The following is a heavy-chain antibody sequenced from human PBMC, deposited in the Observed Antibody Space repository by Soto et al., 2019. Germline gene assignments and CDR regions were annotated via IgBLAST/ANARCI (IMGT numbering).Heavy chain of an antibody. CDR3: VRDQKYFRVNGNWFDS. V-gene: IGHV1-18*04. J-gene: IGHJ5*01. CDR1: GYTSADFG. D-gene: IGHD2-2*01. CDR2: VSGNNGAS. Sequence: QVQLMQSGTEVKKPGASVTVSCKASGYTSADFGISWVRQAPGQGLEWMGWVSGNNGASNPAPKVQGRITMTLDTSTGDSYMALRSLRSHDTAIYYCVRDQKYFRVNGNWFDSWGQGTLVSVSS.